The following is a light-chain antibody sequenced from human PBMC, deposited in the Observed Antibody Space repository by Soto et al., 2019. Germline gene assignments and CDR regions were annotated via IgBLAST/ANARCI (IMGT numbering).Light chain of an antibody. CDR1: QGIAPY. CDR3: QKYNSAPLT. Sequence: DVQMTQSPYSLSAFVGDRVTITCRASQGIAPYLAWFQQKPGKVPKLLIYATSTLQSGVPSRLSGSGSGTDFTLTISSVQPEDVGTYYCQKYNSAPLTFGGGTKVEIK. V-gene: IGKV1-27*01. J-gene: IGKJ4*01. CDR2: ATS.